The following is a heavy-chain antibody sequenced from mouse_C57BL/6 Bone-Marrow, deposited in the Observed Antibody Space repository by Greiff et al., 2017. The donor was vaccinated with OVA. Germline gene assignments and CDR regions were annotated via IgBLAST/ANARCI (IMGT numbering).Heavy chain of an antibody. J-gene: IGHJ3*01. CDR2: IDPNSGGT. V-gene: IGHV1-72*01. D-gene: IGHD2-3*01. CDR1: GYTFTSYW. Sequence: VQLQQPGAELVKPGASVKLSCKASGYTFTSYWMHWVKQRPGRGLEWIGRIDPNSGGTKYNEKFKSKATLTVDKPSSTAYMQLSSLTSEDSAVYYCARGDGDYYRVAWFAYWGQGTLVTVSA. CDR3: ARGDGDYYRVAWFAY.